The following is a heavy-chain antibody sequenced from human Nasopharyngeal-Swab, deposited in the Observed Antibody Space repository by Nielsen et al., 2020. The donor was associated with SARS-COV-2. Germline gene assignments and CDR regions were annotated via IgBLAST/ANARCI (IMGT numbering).Heavy chain of an antibody. CDR1: GFSFSTFW. V-gene: IGHV3-74*01. Sequence: GESLKISCAASGFSFSTFWMHWVRQVPGEGLVWVSRINTDGRRTNYAESVKGRFTISRDNVKNMLYLQMNNLRPEATAVYYCARDLGGFGGYWGQGTLATVSS. CDR3: ARDLGGFGGY. D-gene: IGHD4-23*01. CDR2: INTDGRRT. J-gene: IGHJ4*02.